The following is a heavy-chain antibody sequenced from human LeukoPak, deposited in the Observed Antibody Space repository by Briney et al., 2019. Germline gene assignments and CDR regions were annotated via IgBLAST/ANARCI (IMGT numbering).Heavy chain of an antibody. Sequence: SETLSLTCTVSGGSISSYYWSWIRQPPGKGLEWIGYIYYSVSTNYNPSLKSRVTISEDTSKNQFSLKLSSVTAADTAVYYCARLNYDFWSGYPLPSDYWGQGTLVTVSS. CDR1: GGSISSYY. CDR2: IYYSVST. V-gene: IGHV4-59*01. CDR3: ARLNYDFWSGYPLPSDY. J-gene: IGHJ4*02. D-gene: IGHD3-3*01.